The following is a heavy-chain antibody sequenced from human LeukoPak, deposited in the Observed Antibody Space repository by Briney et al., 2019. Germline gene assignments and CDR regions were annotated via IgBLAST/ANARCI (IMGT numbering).Heavy chain of an antibody. CDR3: ATLGLSSGYYYGVRDYYFDY. V-gene: IGHV4-39*07. CDR1: GGSISSSSYY. D-gene: IGHD3-22*01. Sequence: PSETLSLTCTVSGGSISSSSYYWAWIRQPPGKGLEWIGRIYYRGRTYYNPSLKSRVTISVDTSKNQFSLKLSSVTAADTAVYYCATLGLSSGYYYGVRDYYFDYWGQGTLVTVSS. CDR2: IYYRGRT. J-gene: IGHJ4*02.